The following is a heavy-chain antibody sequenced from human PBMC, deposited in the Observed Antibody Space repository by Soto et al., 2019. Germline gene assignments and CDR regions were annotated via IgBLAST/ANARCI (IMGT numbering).Heavy chain of an antibody. Sequence: QLVESGGGLVQPGGSLRLSCAASGFTLNNYWMHWVRQAPGMGLVWVSRINGDATSTSYADSVKGRFTISRDNARNTLYLQMNSLRAEYTALYYCARGDIAAETFFYYYGMDIWGQGTTVTVS. D-gene: IGHD6-13*01. CDR3: ARGDIAAETFFYYYGMDI. J-gene: IGHJ6*02. CDR2: INGDATST. CDR1: GFTLNNYW. V-gene: IGHV3-74*01.